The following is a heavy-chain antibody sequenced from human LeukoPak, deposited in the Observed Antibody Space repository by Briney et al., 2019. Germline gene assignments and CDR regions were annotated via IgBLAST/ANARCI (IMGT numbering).Heavy chain of an antibody. D-gene: IGHD5-12*01. J-gene: IGHJ3*02. CDR3: AREAMVATIRGAFDI. Sequence: GGSLRLSCAASGFTFSSYGMHWVRQAPGKGLEWGAVIWYDGSNKYYADSVKGRFTISRDNSKNTLYLQMNSLRAEDTAVYHCAREAMVATIRGAFDIWGQGTMVTVSS. V-gene: IGHV3-33*01. CDR1: GFTFSSYG. CDR2: IWYDGSNK.